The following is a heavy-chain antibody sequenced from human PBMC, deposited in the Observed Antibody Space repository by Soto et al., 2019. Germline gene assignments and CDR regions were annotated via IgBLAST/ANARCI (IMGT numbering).Heavy chain of an antibody. J-gene: IGHJ6*04. Sequence: GASVKVSCKASGYTFTSYYMHWVRQAPGQGLEWMGIINPSGGSTSYAQKLQGRVTMTRDTSTSTVYMELSSLRSEDTAVYYCARDLLSDTAMGSPAAYYYYGMDVWRKGTTVTVSS. CDR1: GYTFTSYY. D-gene: IGHD5-18*01. CDR2: INPSGGST. V-gene: IGHV1-46*01. CDR3: ARDLLSDTAMGSPAAYYYYGMDV.